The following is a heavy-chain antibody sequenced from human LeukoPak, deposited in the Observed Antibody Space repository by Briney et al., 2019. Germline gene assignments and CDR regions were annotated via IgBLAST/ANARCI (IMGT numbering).Heavy chain of an antibody. J-gene: IGHJ4*02. D-gene: IGHD1-26*01. CDR2: ISGSGGST. CDR3: AKDFLWEIN. V-gene: IGHV3-23*01. CDR1: GFTFSSYA. Sequence: GGSLRLSCAASGFTFSSYAMSGVRQAPGKGLEWVSAISGSGGSTYYADSVKGRFPISRDNSKHPLYLQMNSLRAEDTAVYYCAKDFLWEINWGQGTLVTVSP.